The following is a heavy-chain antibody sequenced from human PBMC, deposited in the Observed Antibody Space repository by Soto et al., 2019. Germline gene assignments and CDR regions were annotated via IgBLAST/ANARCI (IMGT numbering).Heavy chain of an antibody. CDR2: IYYSGST. CDR3: ARDSRGIAAAGTYYYYGMDV. Sequence: LSLTCTVSGGSISSGGYYWSWIRQHPGKGLEWIGYIYYSGSTYYNPSLKSRVTISVDTSKNQFSLKLSSVTAADTAVYYCARDSRGIAAAGTYYYYGMDVWGQGTTVTVSS. D-gene: IGHD6-13*01. V-gene: IGHV4-31*03. J-gene: IGHJ6*02. CDR1: GGSISSGGYY.